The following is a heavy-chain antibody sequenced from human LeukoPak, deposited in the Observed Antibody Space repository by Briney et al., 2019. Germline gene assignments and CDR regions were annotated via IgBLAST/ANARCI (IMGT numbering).Heavy chain of an antibody. CDR3: ARDTKRSLYYGSGSFDY. V-gene: IGHV3-64*01. Sequence: GGSLRLSCAASGFTFSSYAMHWVRQAPGKGLEYVSAISSNGGSTYYANSVKGRFTISRDNSKNTLYLQMGSLRAEDMAVYYCARDTKRSLYYGSGSFDYWGQGTLVTVSS. CDR2: ISSNGGST. D-gene: IGHD3-10*01. CDR1: GFTFSSYA. J-gene: IGHJ4*02.